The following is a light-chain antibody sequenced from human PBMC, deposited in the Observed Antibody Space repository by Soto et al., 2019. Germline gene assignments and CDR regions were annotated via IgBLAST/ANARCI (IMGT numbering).Light chain of an antibody. CDR3: QKYGTYPYN. V-gene: IGKV3-20*01. Sequence: EIVLTQSPGTLSLSPGERATLSCRASQSVGSTYLAWYQQKPGQAPSLLIYGAYNRDTGITDRFSGSGYGTDFTLTIRRLGPEDFAVYYCQKYGTYPYNFGQGTKVDIK. CDR2: GAY. CDR1: QSVGSTY. J-gene: IGKJ2*01.